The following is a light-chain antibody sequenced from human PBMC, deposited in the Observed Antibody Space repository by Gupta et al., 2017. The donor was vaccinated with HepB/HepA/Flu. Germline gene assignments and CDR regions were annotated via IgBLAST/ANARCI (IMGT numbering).Light chain of an antibody. V-gene: IGKV1-39*01. CDR3: QQSYSNLMYT. Sequence: DIQMTQSPSSLSASVGDRVTITCRASQSISSYLNWYQQKPGKAPKLLIYAASSWQSGVPSRFSGSGSGTDFTLTISSRQPEDFATYYCQQSYSNLMYTFGQGTKLEIK. CDR2: AAS. J-gene: IGKJ2*01. CDR1: QSISSY.